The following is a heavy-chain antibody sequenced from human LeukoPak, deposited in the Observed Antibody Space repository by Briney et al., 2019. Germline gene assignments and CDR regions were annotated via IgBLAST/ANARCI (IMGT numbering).Heavy chain of an antibody. V-gene: IGHV3-23*01. J-gene: IGHJ4*02. CDR2: ISGSGGST. Sequence: PGGSLRLSCAASGFTFSSYAMSWVRQAPGKGLEWVSAISGSGGSTYYADSVKGRFTISRDNSKNTLYLQMNSLRAEDTAVYYCANWGLRGYSYGYGDYWGQGTLVAVSS. CDR1: GFTFSSYA. CDR3: ANWGLRGYSYGYGDY. D-gene: IGHD5-18*01.